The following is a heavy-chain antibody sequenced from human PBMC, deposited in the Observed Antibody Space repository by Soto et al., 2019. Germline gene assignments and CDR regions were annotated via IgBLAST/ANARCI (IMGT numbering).Heavy chain of an antibody. CDR1: GLTFSGSA. V-gene: IGHV3-23*01. CDR3: AKIRSIAAAFSDY. Sequence: PGGSLRLSCAASGLTFSGSAMSWVRQAPGKGLEWVSSISVTGASTYYADSVQGRFTVSRGNSKDTFFLEMNSLRAEDTAVYFCAKIRSIAAAFSDYWGQGTLVTVSS. D-gene: IGHD6-13*01. CDR2: ISVTGAST. J-gene: IGHJ4*02.